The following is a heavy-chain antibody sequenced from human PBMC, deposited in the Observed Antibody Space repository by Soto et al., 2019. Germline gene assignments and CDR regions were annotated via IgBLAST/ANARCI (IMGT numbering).Heavy chain of an antibody. D-gene: IGHD3-3*01. CDR3: AKAVTYYDFWSGYYGWFDP. V-gene: IGHV3-11*01. CDR2: ISGSGGST. J-gene: IGHJ5*02. Sequence: QVRLVESGGGLVKPGGSLRLSCAASGFTFSDYYMSWIRQAPGKGLEWVSYISGSGGSTYYADSVKGRFTISRDNSKNTLYLQMNSLRAEDTAVYYCAKAVTYYDFWSGYYGWFDPWGQGTLVTVSS. CDR1: GFTFSDYY.